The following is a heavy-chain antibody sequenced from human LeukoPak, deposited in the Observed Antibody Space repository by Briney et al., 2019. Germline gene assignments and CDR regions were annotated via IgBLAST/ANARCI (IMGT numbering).Heavy chain of an antibody. J-gene: IGHJ4*02. V-gene: IGHV3-30*02. CDR2: IRYDGSNK. CDR1: GFTFSSYG. Sequence: GGSLRLSCAASGFTFSSYGIHWVRQAPGKGLEWVAFIRYDGSNKYYADSVKGRFTISRDNPKNTLYLQMNSLRAEDTAVYYCAEVRSGYDPSGDYWGQGSLVTVSP. CDR3: AEVRSGYDPSGDY. D-gene: IGHD5-12*01.